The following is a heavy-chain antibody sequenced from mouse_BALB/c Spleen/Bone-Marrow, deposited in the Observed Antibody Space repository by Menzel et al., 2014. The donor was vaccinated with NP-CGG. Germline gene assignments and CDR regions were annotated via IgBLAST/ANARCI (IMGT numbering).Heavy chain of an antibody. CDR3: ARNSMAY. CDR2: IDPANYNT. CDR1: GFNIKDTY. V-gene: IGHV14-3*02. Sequence: VQLKHSGAELVKPGASVKLSCTASGFNIKDTYMHWVKQRPEQGLEWIGRIDPANYNTKYDPKFQGKATITADTSSNTAYLQLSSLTSEDTAVYYCARNSMAYWGQGTLVTVSA. J-gene: IGHJ3*01.